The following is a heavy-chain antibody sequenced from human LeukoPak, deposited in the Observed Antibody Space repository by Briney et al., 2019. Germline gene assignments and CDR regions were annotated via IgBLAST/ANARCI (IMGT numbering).Heavy chain of an antibody. CDR3: ARDVEYCSSTSCYSDAFDI. Sequence: ASVKVSCKASGYTFTSYGISWVRQDPGQGLEWMGWISAYNGNTNYAQKLQGRVTMTTDTSTSTAYMELRSLRSDDTAVYYCARDVEYCSSTSCYSDAFDIWGQGTMVTVSS. D-gene: IGHD2-2*02. V-gene: IGHV1-18*01. J-gene: IGHJ3*02. CDR1: GYTFTSYG. CDR2: ISAYNGNT.